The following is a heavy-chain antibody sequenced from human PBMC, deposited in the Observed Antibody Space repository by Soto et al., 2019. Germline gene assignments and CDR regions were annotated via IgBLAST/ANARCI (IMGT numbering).Heavy chain of an antibody. D-gene: IGHD6-19*01. CDR1: GFTFSSYA. V-gene: IGHV3-23*01. CDR3: AKEYEYSSGWERIDY. Sequence: EVHLLESGGGLVQPGGSLRLSCAASGFTFSSYAMSWVRQAPGKGLEWVSAISGSGISTYYADSVKGRFTISRDNSKNTLYLQMNSLRAEDTAVYYCAKEYEYSSGWERIDYWGQGTLVTVSS. CDR2: ISGSGIST. J-gene: IGHJ4*02.